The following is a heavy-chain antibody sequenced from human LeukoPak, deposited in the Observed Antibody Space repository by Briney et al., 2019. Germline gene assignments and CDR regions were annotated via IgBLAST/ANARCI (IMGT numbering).Heavy chain of an antibody. J-gene: IGHJ4*02. Sequence: PGGSLTLSCAASGVAPGFSFSNAWMSWVRQAPGKGLEWVSAISGSGGSTYYADSVKGRITISRDNSKNTLYLQMNSLRAEDTAVYYCAKWMSQYDDPYYWGQGTLVTVSS. V-gene: IGHV3-23*01. CDR3: AKWMSQYDDPYY. CDR2: ISGSGGST. D-gene: IGHD3-16*01. CDR1: GVAPGFSFSNA.